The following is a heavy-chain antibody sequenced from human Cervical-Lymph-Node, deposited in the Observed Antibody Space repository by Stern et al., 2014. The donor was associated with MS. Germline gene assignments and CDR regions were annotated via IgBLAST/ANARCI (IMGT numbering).Heavy chain of an antibody. D-gene: IGHD1-20*01. J-gene: IGHJ4*02. V-gene: IGHV2-5*02. CDR2: IYWDDDK. CDR3: AHSTPYNWNLFDY. CDR1: GFSLHSNGVG. Sequence: QITLKESGPTLVKPTQTLTLTCTFSGFSLHSNGVGVGWIRQPPGKALEXLALIYWDDDKRFSPSLQTRLTLTKDTSKNQVVLQLTNTDPVDTGTYFCAHSTPYNWNLFDYWGPGILVTVSS.